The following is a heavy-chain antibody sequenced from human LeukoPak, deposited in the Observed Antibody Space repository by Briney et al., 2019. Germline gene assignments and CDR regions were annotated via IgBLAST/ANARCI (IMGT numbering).Heavy chain of an antibody. J-gene: IGHJ4*02. Sequence: SSETLSLTCTVSAYSISSGYYWSWIRQPPGKGLEWIGEINHSGSTNYNPSLKSRVTISVDTSKNQFSLKLSSVTAADTAVYYCASGGGVVTYDYWGQGTLVTVSS. CDR3: ASGGGVVTYDY. CDR2: INHSGST. CDR1: AYSISSGYY. V-gene: IGHV4-38-2*02. D-gene: IGHD3-3*01.